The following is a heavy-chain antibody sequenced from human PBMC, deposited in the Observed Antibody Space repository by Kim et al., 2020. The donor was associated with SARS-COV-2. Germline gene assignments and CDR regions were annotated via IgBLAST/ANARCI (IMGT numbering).Heavy chain of an antibody. CDR2: ISYDGSNK. Sequence: GGSLRLSCAASGFTFSSYGMHWVRQAPGKGLEWVAVISYDGSNKYYADSVKGRFTISRDNSKNTLYLQMNSLRAEDTAVYYCAKGGRKAAAVFDYWGQGTLVTVSS. V-gene: IGHV3-30*18. CDR1: GFTFSSYG. J-gene: IGHJ4*02. CDR3: AKGGRKAAAVFDY. D-gene: IGHD6-13*01.